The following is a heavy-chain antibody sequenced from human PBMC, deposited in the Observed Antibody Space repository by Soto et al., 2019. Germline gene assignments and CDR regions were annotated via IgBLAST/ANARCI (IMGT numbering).Heavy chain of an antibody. CDR2: IYYSGST. J-gene: IGHJ4*02. V-gene: IGHV4-31*03. CDR3: ARSPIAVAGKGKYYFDY. CDR1: GGSISSGGYY. Sequence: KPSETLSLTCTVSGGSISSGGYYWSWIRQHPGKGLEWIGYIYYSGSTYYNPSLKSRVTISVDTSKNQFSLKLSSVTAADTAVYYCARSPIAVAGKGKYYFDYWGQGTLVTVSS. D-gene: IGHD6-19*01.